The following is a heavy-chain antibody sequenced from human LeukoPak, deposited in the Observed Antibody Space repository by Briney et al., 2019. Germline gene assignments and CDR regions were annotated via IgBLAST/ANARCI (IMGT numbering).Heavy chain of an antibody. CDR3: ARTKGVSTGYRPTDY. Sequence: GNSLRLSCAASGFTFSSSGMHWVRQAPGKGLEWVAVIWYDGSNRYYADPVKGRFTVSRDNSKNTLYLQMNSLRAEDTAVYYCARTKGVSTGYRPTDYWGQGTLVTVSS. CDR2: IWYDGSNR. CDR1: GFTFSSSG. V-gene: IGHV3-33*01. D-gene: IGHD3-22*01. J-gene: IGHJ4*02.